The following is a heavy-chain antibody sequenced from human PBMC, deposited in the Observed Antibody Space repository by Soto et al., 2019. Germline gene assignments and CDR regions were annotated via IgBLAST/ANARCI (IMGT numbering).Heavy chain of an antibody. CDR3: AKSPWDGPARQRTYYFDY. D-gene: IGHD1-26*01. Sequence: GGSLRLSCAASGFTFSSYAMSWVRQAPGKGLEWVSAISGSGGSTYYADSVKGRSTISRDNSKNTLYLQMNSLRAEDTAVYYCAKSPWDGPARQRTYYFDYWGQGTLVTVSS. CDR2: ISGSGGST. CDR1: GFTFSSYA. V-gene: IGHV3-23*01. J-gene: IGHJ4*02.